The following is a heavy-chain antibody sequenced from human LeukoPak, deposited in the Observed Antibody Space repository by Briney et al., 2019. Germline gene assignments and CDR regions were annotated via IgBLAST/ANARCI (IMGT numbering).Heavy chain of an antibody. J-gene: IGHJ4*02. Sequence: SETLSLTCAVYGGSFSGYYWSWIRQPPGKGLEWIGEINHSGSTNYNPSLKSRVTISVDTSKNQSSLKLSSVTAADTAVYYCARRDYDILTGYSFDYWGQGTLVTVSS. D-gene: IGHD3-9*01. CDR1: GGSFSGYY. V-gene: IGHV4-34*01. CDR2: INHSGST. CDR3: ARRDYDILTGYSFDY.